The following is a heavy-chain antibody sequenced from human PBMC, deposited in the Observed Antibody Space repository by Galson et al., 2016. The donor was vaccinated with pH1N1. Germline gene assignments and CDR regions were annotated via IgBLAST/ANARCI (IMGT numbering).Heavy chain of an antibody. CDR3: ARDWGSWDC. J-gene: IGHJ4*02. Sequence: SLRLSCAASGFGLSSYWMSWVRQAPGKGLEWVANIEQDGSERYYVDSVKGRFTISRDNVENSLYLEMNSLRAEDTAVYFCARDWGSWDCWGPGTLVTVSS. D-gene: IGHD3-16*01. CDR2: IEQDGSER. CDR1: GFGLSSYW. V-gene: IGHV3-7*01.